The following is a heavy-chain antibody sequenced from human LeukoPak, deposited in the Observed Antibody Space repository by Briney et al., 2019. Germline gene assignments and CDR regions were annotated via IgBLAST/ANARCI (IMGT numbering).Heavy chain of an antibody. V-gene: IGHV3-21*01. Sequence: GGSLRLSCAASGFTFSSYSMNWVRQAPGKGLEWVSSISSSSSYIYYADSVKGRFTISRDNAKNSLYLQMNSPRAEDTAVYYCARGDCSSTSCSYFDYWGQGTLVTVSS. CDR3: ARGDCSSTSCSYFDY. J-gene: IGHJ4*02. CDR1: GFTFSSYS. D-gene: IGHD2-2*01. CDR2: ISSSSSYI.